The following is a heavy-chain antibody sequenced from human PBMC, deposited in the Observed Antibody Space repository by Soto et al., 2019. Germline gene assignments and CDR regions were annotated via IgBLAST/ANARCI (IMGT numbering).Heavy chain of an antibody. CDR2: ISGSGGST. D-gene: IGHD6-19*01. CDR1: GFTFSSYA. V-gene: IGHV3-23*01. Sequence: PGGSMRLSCAASGFTFSSYAMSWVRQAPGKGLEWVSTISGSGGSTYYADSVKGRFTISRDNSKNTLYLQVNSLRAEDTAVYYCARWSPRYSSGLKAYYFDDWGQGARVTVSS. J-gene: IGHJ4*02. CDR3: ARWSPRYSSGLKAYYFDD.